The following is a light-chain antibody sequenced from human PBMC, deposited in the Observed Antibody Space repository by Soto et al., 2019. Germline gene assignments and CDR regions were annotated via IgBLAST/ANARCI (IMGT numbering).Light chain of an antibody. CDR3: QTRGTGIHVV. J-gene: IGLJ2*01. Sequence: QLVLTQSPSASASLGASVKLTCTLSSGHSTYAIAWHQQQPEKGPRYLMKLNSDGSHNKGDGIPDRFSGSSSGAERYLTISGLQSEDEADYYCQTRGTGIHVVFGGGTKLTVL. CDR2: LNSDGSH. CDR1: SGHSTYA. V-gene: IGLV4-69*01.